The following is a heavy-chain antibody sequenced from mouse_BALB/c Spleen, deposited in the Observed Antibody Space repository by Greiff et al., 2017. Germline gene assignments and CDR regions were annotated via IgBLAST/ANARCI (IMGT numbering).Heavy chain of an antibody. J-gene: IGHJ2*01. CDR1: GFSLTSYG. V-gene: IGHV2-9*02. CDR2: IWAGGST. CDR3: ARARVYDYDDYFDY. D-gene: IGHD2-4*01. Sequence: VKLMESGPGLVAPSQSLSITCTVSGFSLTSYGVHWVRQPPGKGLEWLGVIWAGGSTNYNSALMSRLSISKDNSKSQVFLKMNSLQTDDTAMYYCARARVYDYDDYFDYWGQGTTLTVSS.